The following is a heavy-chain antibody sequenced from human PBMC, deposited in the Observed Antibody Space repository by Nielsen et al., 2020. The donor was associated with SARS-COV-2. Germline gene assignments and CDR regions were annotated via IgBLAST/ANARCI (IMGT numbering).Heavy chain of an antibody. CDR1: GGSISSYY. CDR2: IYYSGST. D-gene: IGHD2-15*01. V-gene: IGHV4-59*12. Sequence: SETLSLTCTVSGGSISSYYWSWIRQPPGKGLEWIGYIYYSGSTNYNPSLKSRVTISVDTSKNQFSLKLSSVTAADTAVYYCARMRKGLTRSKYYFDYWGQGTLVTVSS. CDR3: ARMRKGLTRSKYYFDY. J-gene: IGHJ4*02.